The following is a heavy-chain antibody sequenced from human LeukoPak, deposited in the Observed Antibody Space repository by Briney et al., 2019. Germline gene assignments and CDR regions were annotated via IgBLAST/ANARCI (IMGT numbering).Heavy chain of an antibody. Sequence: GGTLRLSCAASGFTFSIYLVHWVRQAPGKGLVWVSSINSDGSSTSYADSVKGRFTISRDNAKNTLYLQMNTLRAEDTAVYYCASLDYWGQGTPVTVSS. V-gene: IGHV3-74*01. J-gene: IGHJ4*02. CDR3: ASLDY. CDR2: INSDGSST. CDR1: GFTFSIYL.